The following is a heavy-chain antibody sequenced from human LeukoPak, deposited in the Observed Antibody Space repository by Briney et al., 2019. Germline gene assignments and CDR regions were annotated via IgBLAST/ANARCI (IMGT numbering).Heavy chain of an antibody. CDR1: GYTFTGYY. D-gene: IGHD6-19*01. Sequence: GASVKVSCKASGYTFTGYYMHWVRQAPGQGLEWMGWINPNSGGTNYAQKFQGRVTMTRDTSISRAYMELSRLRSDDTAVYYCVREIRPYSSGWNEGFCWFDPWGQGTLVTVSS. CDR2: INPNSGGT. V-gene: IGHV1-2*02. CDR3: VREIRPYSSGWNEGFCWFDP. J-gene: IGHJ5*02.